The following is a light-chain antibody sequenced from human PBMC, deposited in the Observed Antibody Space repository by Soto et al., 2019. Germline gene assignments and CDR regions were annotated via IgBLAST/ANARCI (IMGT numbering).Light chain of an antibody. CDR2: DAS. Sequence: EIVMTQSPPTLSVSPGERATLSCRASQSVVSKLAWYQQRPGQAPRLLIYDASNRATGIPARFSGSGSGTEFSLTISSLQSEDFAVYYCQQYGDWPGAFGGGTKVEIK. V-gene: IGKV3D-15*01. CDR3: QQYGDWPGA. CDR1: QSVVSK. J-gene: IGKJ4*01.